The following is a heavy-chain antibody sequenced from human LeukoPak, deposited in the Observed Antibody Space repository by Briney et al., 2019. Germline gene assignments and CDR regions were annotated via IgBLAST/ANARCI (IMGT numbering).Heavy chain of an antibody. Sequence: GGSLRLSCAASGFTFSSYAMSWVREAPGRGLEWVSAISGSGGSTYYADSVKGRFTISRDNAKNSLYLQMNSLRAEDTAVYYCARGSYTIFGVATDAFDIWGQGTMVTVSS. CDR2: ISGSGGST. D-gene: IGHD3-3*01. CDR3: ARGSYTIFGVATDAFDI. J-gene: IGHJ3*02. CDR1: GFTFSSYA. V-gene: IGHV3-23*01.